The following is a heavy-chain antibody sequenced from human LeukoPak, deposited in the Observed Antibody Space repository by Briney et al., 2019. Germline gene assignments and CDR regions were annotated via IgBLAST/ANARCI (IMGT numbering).Heavy chain of an antibody. CDR2: IGTAGDT. Sequence: GGSLRLSCAASGFTFSSYDMHWVRQAPGKGLEWVSAIGTAGDTYYPGSVKGRFTISRENAKNSLYLQMNSLRAEDTAVYYCARVQGPNSSGYPNAFDIRGQGTMVTVSS. J-gene: IGHJ3*02. CDR3: ARVQGPNSSGYPNAFDI. V-gene: IGHV3-13*01. CDR1: GFTFSSYD. D-gene: IGHD3-22*01.